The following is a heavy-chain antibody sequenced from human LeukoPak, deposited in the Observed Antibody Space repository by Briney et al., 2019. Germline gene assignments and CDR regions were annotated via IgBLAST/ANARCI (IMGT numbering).Heavy chain of an antibody. CDR3: ARDPSVGGFSGSELDF. D-gene: IGHD3-16*01. CDR2: ISYNGDET. CDR1: GFTSSNYF. Sequence: GGSLRLSCAASGFTSSNYFMHWVRQAPGKGLDYLSVISYNGDETYYAKSVKGRFTISRDNSKNTLYLQMGTLRPEDTAVYYCARDPSVGGFSGSELDFWGQGTLVTVSS. J-gene: IGHJ4*02. V-gene: IGHV3-64*01.